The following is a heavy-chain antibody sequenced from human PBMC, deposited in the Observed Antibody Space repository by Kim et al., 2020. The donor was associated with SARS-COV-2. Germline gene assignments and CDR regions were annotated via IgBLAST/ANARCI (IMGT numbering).Heavy chain of an antibody. CDR3: ARLWRERDGYKNEADDDY. CDR1: GYSFTSYW. J-gene: IGHJ4*02. CDR2: IDPSDSYT. V-gene: IGHV5-10-1*01. D-gene: IGHD5-12*01. Sequence: GESLKISCKGSGYSFTSYWISWVRQMPGKGLEWMGRIDPSDSYTNYSPSFQGHVTISADKSISTAYLQWSSLKASDTAMYYCARLWRERDGYKNEADDDYWGQGTLVTVSS.